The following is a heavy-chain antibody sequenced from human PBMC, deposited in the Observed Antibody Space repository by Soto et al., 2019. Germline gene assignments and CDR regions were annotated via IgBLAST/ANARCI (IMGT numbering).Heavy chain of an antibody. CDR2: INPSGGGT. Sequence: ASVEVSCKASGYTFTSYYMHWVLQAPGQGLEWMGIINPSGGGTSYAQKFQGRVTMTRDTSTSTVYMELSSLRSEDTAVYYCARAGHRREPHAFDIWGQGTMVTVSS. CDR1: GYTFTSYY. V-gene: IGHV1-46*01. J-gene: IGHJ3*02. CDR3: ARAGHRREPHAFDI.